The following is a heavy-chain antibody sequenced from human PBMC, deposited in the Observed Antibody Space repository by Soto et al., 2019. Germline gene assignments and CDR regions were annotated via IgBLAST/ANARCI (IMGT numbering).Heavy chain of an antibody. CDR1: GFTFSSYA. J-gene: IGHJ6*03. Sequence: GGSLRLSCAASGFTFSSYAMSWVRQAPGKGLEWVSAISGSGGSTYYADSVKGRFTISRDNSKNTLYLQMNSLRAEDTAVYYCAKRSVFGVVTKWYMDVWGKGTTVTVSS. CDR3: AKRSVFGVVTKWYMDV. V-gene: IGHV3-23*01. CDR2: ISGSGGST. D-gene: IGHD3-3*01.